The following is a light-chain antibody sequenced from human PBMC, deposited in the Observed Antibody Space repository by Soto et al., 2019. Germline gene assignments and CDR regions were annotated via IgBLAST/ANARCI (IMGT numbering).Light chain of an antibody. Sequence: IRMTQCPSTLYGSXGDRVTIGCRPRRTISSXWAWYQQKPGISPKLXXYKASTLKSGGPSRFSGSGSATEFTPTISSRQHEDFATYYGQHYNSYSEAFGQGTKVDIK. J-gene: IGKJ1*01. CDR2: KAS. CDR3: QHYNSYSEA. CDR1: RTISSX. V-gene: IGKV1-5*03.